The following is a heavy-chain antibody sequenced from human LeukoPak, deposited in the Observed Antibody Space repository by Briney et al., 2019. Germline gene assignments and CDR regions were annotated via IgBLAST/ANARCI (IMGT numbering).Heavy chain of an antibody. J-gene: IGHJ3*02. CDR2: IKQDGSEK. V-gene: IGHV3-7*01. CDR1: GFTFSSYW. CDR3: AIEKVDSFDI. Sequence: GGSLRLSCAASGFTFSSYWMSWVRQAPGKGLEWVANIKQDGSEKYYVDSVKGRFTISRDNAKKSLYLQMNSLRAEDRAVYYCAIEKVDSFDIWGQGTMVTVSS.